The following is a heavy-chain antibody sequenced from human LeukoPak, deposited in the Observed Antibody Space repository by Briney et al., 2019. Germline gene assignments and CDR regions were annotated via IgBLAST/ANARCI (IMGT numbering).Heavy chain of an antibody. D-gene: IGHD5-12*01. CDR1: GFTFSTYW. V-gene: IGHV3-74*01. J-gene: IGHJ4*02. CDR3: ARDRGYTQDY. CDR2: IKIDGST. Sequence: PGGSLRVSCAASGFTFSTYWMHWVRQAPGKGLVWVSHIKIDGSTTYADSVKGRFTISRDNSKNTLYLQMNSLRAEDTAVYYCARDRGYTQDYWGQGTLVTVSS.